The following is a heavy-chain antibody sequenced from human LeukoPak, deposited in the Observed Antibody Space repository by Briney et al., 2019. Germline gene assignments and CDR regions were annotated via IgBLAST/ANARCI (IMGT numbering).Heavy chain of an antibody. CDR2: INWNGGST. V-gene: IGHV3-20*04. Sequence: GGSLRLSCAASGFTFDDYGIHWVRQAPGKGLEWVSGINWNGGSTSYADSVKGRFTISRDNAKNSLYLQMNSLRAEDTAVYYCARSKITMVRGVTVNWFDPWGQGTLVTVSS. D-gene: IGHD3-10*01. CDR3: ARSKITMVRGVTVNWFDP. J-gene: IGHJ5*02. CDR1: GFTFDDYG.